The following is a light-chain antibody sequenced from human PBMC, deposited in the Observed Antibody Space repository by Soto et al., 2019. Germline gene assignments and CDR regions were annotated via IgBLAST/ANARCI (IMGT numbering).Light chain of an antibody. CDR2: GAS. J-gene: IGKJ1*01. CDR3: QQYGTSPRT. Sequence: DIQMTQSPSSLSASVGDRVTITCRASQGISNYLAWYQQKPGQGPRLLIYGASSRATGVPDRFSGSGSGTDFTLTISRLEPEDFAMYYCQQYGTSPRTFGQGTKVDI. V-gene: IGKV1-NL1*01. CDR1: QGISNY.